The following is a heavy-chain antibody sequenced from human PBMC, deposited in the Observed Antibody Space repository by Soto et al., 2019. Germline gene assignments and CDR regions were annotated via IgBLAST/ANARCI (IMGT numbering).Heavy chain of an antibody. CDR1: GGSVSSANW. CDR3: ARSLWFGEDYFDY. V-gene: IGHV4-4*02. Sequence: SETLSLTCAVSGGSVSSANWWSWVRQPPGKGLEWIGEIYHSGSTNYNPSLKSRVTISVDKSKNQFSLKLSSVTAADTAVYYCARSLWFGEDYFDYWGQGTPVTVSS. D-gene: IGHD3-10*01. CDR2: IYHSGST. J-gene: IGHJ4*02.